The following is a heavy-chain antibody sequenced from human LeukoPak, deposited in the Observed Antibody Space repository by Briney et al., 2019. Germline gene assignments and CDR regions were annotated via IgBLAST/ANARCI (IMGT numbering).Heavy chain of an antibody. CDR1: GFTFSSYA. D-gene: IGHD6-13*01. V-gene: IGHV3-30-3*01. CDR3: ARDTQDGSSWYGVNYGMDV. CDR2: ISYDGSNK. Sequence: GGSLRLSCAASGFTFSSYAMHWVRQAPGKGLEWVAVISYDGSNKYYADSVKGRFTISRDNSKNTLYLQMNSLRAEDTAVYYCARDTQDGSSWYGVNYGMDVWGQGTTVTVSS. J-gene: IGHJ6*02.